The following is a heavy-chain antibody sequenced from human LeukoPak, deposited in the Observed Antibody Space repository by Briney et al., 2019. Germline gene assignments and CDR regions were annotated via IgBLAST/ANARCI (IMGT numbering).Heavy chain of an antibody. CDR3: ARRDIVVVPAAIFGAFDI. J-gene: IGHJ3*02. Sequence: GGSLRLSCAASGFTFSDYYMSWIRQAPGKGLEWVSYISSSGSTIYYADSVKGRFTISRDNAKNSLYLQMNSLRAEDTALYYCARRDIVVVPAAIFGAFDIWGQGTMVTVSS. CDR1: GFTFSDYY. CDR2: ISSSGSTI. D-gene: IGHD2-2*02. V-gene: IGHV3-11*01.